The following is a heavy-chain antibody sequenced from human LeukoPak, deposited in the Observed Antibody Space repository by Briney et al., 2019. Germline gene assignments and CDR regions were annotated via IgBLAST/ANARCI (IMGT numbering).Heavy chain of an antibody. J-gene: IGHJ4*02. D-gene: IGHD3-10*01. CDR2: ITYDGYYK. V-gene: IGHV3-30*03. CDR1: GFTFSTYG. CDR3: ARDLSPVVRASPMGY. Sequence: TGGSLSLSCAASGFTFSTYGMHWVRQAPGKGLEWVALITYDGYYKYYSDSVKGRFTISSDTSKNTLSLQMNSLRAEDTAVYYCARDLSPVVRASPMGYWGQGTLVTVSS.